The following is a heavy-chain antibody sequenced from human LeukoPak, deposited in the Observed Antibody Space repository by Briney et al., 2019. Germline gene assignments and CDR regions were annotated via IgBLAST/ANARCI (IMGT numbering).Heavy chain of an antibody. CDR1: GFTFSDYY. CDR3: AKGPIPGYCSGGSCYRGFDY. D-gene: IGHD2-15*01. CDR2: ISTSGSPI. J-gene: IGHJ4*02. Sequence: PGGSLRLSCAVSGFTFSDYYINWIRQAPGKGLEWVSYISTSGSPIYYADSVKGRFTISRDNAKNSLYLQMNSLRAEDTAVYYCAKGPIPGYCSGGSCYRGFDYWGQGTLVTVSS. V-gene: IGHV3-11*04.